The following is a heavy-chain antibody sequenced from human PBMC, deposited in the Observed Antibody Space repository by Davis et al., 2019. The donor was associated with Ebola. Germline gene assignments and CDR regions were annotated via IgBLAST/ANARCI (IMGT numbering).Heavy chain of an antibody. D-gene: IGHD2-2*01. J-gene: IGHJ6*02. CDR3: ARGRGCISTSCYLYYYYGMDV. Sequence: SETLSLTCAVYGGSFSGYYWSWIRQPPGKGLEWIGEINHSGNTNFSPSLKSRVTISVDTSKNQFSLKLSSVTAADTAVYYCARGRGCISTSCYLYYYYGMDVWGQGTTVTVSS. CDR1: GGSFSGYY. V-gene: IGHV4-34*01. CDR2: INHSGNT.